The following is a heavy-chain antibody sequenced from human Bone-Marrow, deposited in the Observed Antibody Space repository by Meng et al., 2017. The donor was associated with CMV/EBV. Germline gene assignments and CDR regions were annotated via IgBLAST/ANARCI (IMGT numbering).Heavy chain of an antibody. V-gene: IGHV3-48*03. D-gene: IGHD4/OR15-4a*01. CDR3: ARDPSTMVGSYYYGMDV. CDR1: GFTFSKYE. Sequence: GGSLRLSCAASGFTFSKYEMNWVRQAPGKGLEWVSYISSSGSTIYYADSVKGRFIISRDNARNSLYLQMNSLRAEDTALYYCARDPSTMVGSYYYGMDVWGQGTTVTVSS. J-gene: IGHJ6*02. CDR2: ISSSGSTI.